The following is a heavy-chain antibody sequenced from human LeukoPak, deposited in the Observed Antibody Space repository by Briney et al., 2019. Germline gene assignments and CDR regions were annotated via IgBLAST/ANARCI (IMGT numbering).Heavy chain of an antibody. CDR1: GFTFSSYW. CDR2: IKQDGSEK. J-gene: IGHJ4*02. V-gene: IGHV3-7*03. D-gene: IGHD5-18*01. CDR3: ARESRIQLWLEVDPSFDY. Sequence: GGSLRLSCAASGFTFSSYWMSWVRQAPGKGLEWVANIKQDGSEKYYVDSVKGRFTISRDNAKNSLYLQMNSLRAEDTAVYYCARESRIQLWLEVDPSFDYWGQGTLVTVSS.